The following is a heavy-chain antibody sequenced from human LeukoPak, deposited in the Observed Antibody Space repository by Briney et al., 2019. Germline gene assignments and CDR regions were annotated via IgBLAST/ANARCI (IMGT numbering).Heavy chain of an antibody. J-gene: IGHJ4*02. V-gene: IGHV3-30*02. Sequence: PGGSLRLSCAASGFTFSSYGMHWVRQAPGKGLEWVAFIRYDGSNKYYADSVKGRFTISRDNSKNTLYLQMNSLRAEDTAVYYCAIPPRDTVTPFDYRGQGTLVTVSS. D-gene: IGHD4-11*01. CDR2: IRYDGSNK. CDR1: GFTFSSYG. CDR3: AIPPRDTVTPFDY.